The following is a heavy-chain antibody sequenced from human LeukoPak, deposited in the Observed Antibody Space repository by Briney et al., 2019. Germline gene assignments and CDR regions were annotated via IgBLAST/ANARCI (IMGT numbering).Heavy chain of an antibody. V-gene: IGHV1-24*01. CDR2: FDPEDGET. J-gene: IGHJ3*02. D-gene: IGHD1-26*01. CDR1: GYTLTELS. CDR3: ATDGRIVGAADAFDI. Sequence: ASVKVSCKVSGYTLTELSMHWVRQPPGKGLGWMGGFDPEDGETIYAQKFQGRVTMTEDTSTDTAYMELSSLRSEDTAVYYCATDGRIVGAADAFDIWGQGTMVTVSS.